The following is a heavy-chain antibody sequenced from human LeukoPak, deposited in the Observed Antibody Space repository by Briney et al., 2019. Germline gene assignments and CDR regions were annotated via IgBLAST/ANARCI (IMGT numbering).Heavy chain of an antibody. V-gene: IGHV2-70*11. CDR3: ARTPPVAAAGSFDY. J-gene: IGHJ4*02. Sequence: SGPALVKPTQTLTLTCTFSGFSLSTSGLCVSWIRQPPAYALEWLARIDWDDDKYYSTSLKTRLTISMDTSKNQVVLTMTNMDPVDTATYYCARTPPVAAAGSFDYWGQGTLVTVSS. CDR2: IDWDDDK. D-gene: IGHD6-13*01. CDR1: GFSLSTSGLC.